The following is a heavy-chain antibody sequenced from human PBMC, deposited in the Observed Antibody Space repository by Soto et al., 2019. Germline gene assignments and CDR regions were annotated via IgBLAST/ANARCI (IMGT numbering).Heavy chain of an antibody. V-gene: IGHV4-34*01. CDR3: ARDKITGLFDY. D-gene: IGHD2-8*02. CDR2: INHSGST. CDR1: GGSFSGYY. Sequence: QVQLQQWGAGLLKPSETPSLTCAVYGGSFSGYYWTWIRQPPGTGLEWIGEINHSGSTNYNPSLKSRVTISVDTSKNQFSLELTSVTAADTAVYYCARDKITGLFDYWGQGTLVTVSS. J-gene: IGHJ4*02.